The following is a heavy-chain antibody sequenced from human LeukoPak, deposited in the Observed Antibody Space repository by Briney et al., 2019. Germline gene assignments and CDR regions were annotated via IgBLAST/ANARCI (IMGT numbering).Heavy chain of an antibody. CDR2: ISTRSTYI. CDR3: AELGITMIGGV. D-gene: IGHD3-10*02. V-gene: IGHV3-21*01. J-gene: IGHJ6*04. Sequence: GGSLRLSCAASGFTFSYYAMNWVRQAPGEGLEWVSSISTRSTYIYYADSLKGRLTISRDNAKNSLYLQMNSLRAEDTAVYYCAELGITMIGGVWGKGTTVTISS. CDR1: GFTFSYYA.